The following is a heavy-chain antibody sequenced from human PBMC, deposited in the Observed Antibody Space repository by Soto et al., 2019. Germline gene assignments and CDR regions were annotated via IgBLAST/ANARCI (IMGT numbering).Heavy chain of an antibody. D-gene: IGHD6-19*01. CDR1: EGPFSGYG. V-gene: IGHV3-7*01. Sequence: GGSLRLRCASFEGPFSGYGGNWVRHTQGKGLEWVANINQDGSEKYYVDSVKGRFTISRDNAKNSLYLQMNSLRAEDSAVYYCARVYPGSGWPYHYYGMDVWGQGNTVSGS. CDR2: INQDGSEK. J-gene: IGHJ6*01. CDR3: ARVYPGSGWPYHYYGMDV.